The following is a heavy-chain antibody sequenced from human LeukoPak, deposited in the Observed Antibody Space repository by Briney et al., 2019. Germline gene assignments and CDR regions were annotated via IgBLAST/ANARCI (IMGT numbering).Heavy chain of an antibody. CDR1: DFPVSDNY. D-gene: IGHD3-22*01. CDR2: ISNDGVT. CDR3: ARGYYYDTSGYSLPLDY. J-gene: IGHJ4*02. Sequence: GGSLRLSCATSDFPVSDNYMSWVRQAPGRGLEWVSVISNDGVTDYADSVKGRFTISRDNSKNTLFLQMSSLRAEDTAVYYCARGYYYDTSGYSLPLDYWGQGTLLTVSS. V-gene: IGHV3-53*01.